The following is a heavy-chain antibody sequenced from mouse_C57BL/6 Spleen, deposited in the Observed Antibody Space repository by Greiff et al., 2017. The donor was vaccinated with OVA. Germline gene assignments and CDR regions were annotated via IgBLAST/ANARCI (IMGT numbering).Heavy chain of an antibody. D-gene: IGHD3-2*02. Sequence: QVQLQQSGPELVKPGASVTISCKASGYAFSSSWMNWVKQRPGKGLEWIGRIYPGDGDTNYNGKFKGKATLTADKSSSTAYMQLSSLTSEDVAVYFCARAGTAQSPMDYWGQGTSVTVSS. CDR2: IYPGDGDT. V-gene: IGHV1-82*01. CDR1: GYAFSSSW. CDR3: ARAGTAQSPMDY. J-gene: IGHJ4*01.